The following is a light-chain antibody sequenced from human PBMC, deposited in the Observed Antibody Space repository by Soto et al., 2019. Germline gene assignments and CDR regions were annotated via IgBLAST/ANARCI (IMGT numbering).Light chain of an antibody. V-gene: IGLV2-14*01. CDR1: SSDVGDYNY. CDR2: DVS. J-gene: IGLJ1*01. CDR3: SSYTSSGTDV. Sequence: QSALTQPAPVSGSPGQSITISCTGTSSDVGDYNYVSWYQQHPGKAPKLMIYDVSNRPSGVSNRFSGSKSGNTASLTISGLQAEDEADYYCSSYTSSGTDVFGTGTKVTVL.